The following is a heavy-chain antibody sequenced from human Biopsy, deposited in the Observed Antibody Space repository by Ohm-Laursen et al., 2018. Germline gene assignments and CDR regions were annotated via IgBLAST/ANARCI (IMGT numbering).Heavy chain of an antibody. V-gene: IGHV4-34*01. CDR2: INQIGST. J-gene: IGHJ6*02. CDR1: GESSSGYF. Sequence: SETLSLTCAVNGESSSGYFWNWIRQPPGKGLEWIGEINQIGSTKYNPSLKRRATLSADSSNSQFSLRLTSVTAADTAIYYCARGSGYFKLDVWGQGTTVTVSS. CDR3: ARGSGYFKLDV. D-gene: IGHD5-12*01.